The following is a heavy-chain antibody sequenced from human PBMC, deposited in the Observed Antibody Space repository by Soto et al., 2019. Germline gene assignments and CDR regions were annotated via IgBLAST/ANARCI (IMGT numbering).Heavy chain of an antibody. CDR2: INPNSGGT. CDR3: ARGSAAVAGGMNWFDP. CDR1: GYTCTGYY. J-gene: IGHJ5*02. D-gene: IGHD6-19*01. V-gene: IGHV1-2*02. Sequence: GASVKVSCKASGYTCTGYYMHWVRQAPGQGLEWMGWINPNSGGTNYAQKFQGRVTMTRDTSISTAYMELSRLRSDDTAVYYCARGSAAVAGGMNWFDPWGQGTLVTVSS.